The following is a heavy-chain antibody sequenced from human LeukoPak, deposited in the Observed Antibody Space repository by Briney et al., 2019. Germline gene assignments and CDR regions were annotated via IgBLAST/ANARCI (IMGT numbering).Heavy chain of an antibody. CDR2: VYPGDSDT. J-gene: IGHJ4*02. CDR3: ARVRRLRFLEWLISY. Sequence: GESLKISCQGSGYSFTSNWIGWVRQMPGKGLEWMAIVYPGDSDTRYSPSFQGQVTISADKSISTAYLQWSSLKASDTAMYYCARVRRLRFLEWLISYWGQGTLVTVSS. CDR1: GYSFTSNW. D-gene: IGHD3-3*01. V-gene: IGHV5-51*01.